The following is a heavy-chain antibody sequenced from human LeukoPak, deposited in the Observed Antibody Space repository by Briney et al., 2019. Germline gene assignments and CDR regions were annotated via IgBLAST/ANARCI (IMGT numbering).Heavy chain of an antibody. Sequence: GESLRLSCTASGFTFSNFWMGWVRQAPGKGLEWVANIKQDETEKFYLGSVKGRFTISRDNSKNTLFLQMNSLRPEDTAVYSCARDDQSVTMGRGQVYYYYYGMDVWGQGTTVTVSS. CDR1: GFTFSNFW. V-gene: IGHV3-7*01. CDR3: ARDDQSVTMGRGQVYYYYYGMDV. D-gene: IGHD3-10*01. J-gene: IGHJ6*02. CDR2: IKQDETEK.